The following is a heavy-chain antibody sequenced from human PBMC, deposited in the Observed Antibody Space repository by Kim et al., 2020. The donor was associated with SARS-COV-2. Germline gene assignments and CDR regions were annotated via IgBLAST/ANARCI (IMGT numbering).Heavy chain of an antibody. CDR3: ARRNYFAIPGRTWFDP. Sequence: SVKGRFTISRDNAKNSLYLQMNSLRAEDTAVYYCARRNYFAIPGRTWFDPWGQGNLVTVSS. V-gene: IGHV3-11*01. D-gene: IGHD2-21*01. J-gene: IGHJ5*02.